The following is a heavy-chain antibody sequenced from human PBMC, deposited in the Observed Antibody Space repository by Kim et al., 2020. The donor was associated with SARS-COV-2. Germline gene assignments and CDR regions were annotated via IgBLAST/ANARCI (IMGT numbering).Heavy chain of an antibody. CDR2: IYYSGST. D-gene: IGHD2-8*01. CDR3: ARDRGVNWFDP. V-gene: IGHV4-61*01. Sequence: SETLSLTCTVSGGSVSSGSYYWSWIRQPPGKGLEWIGYIYYSGSTNYNPSLKSRVTISVDTSKNQFSLKLSSVTAADTAVYYCARDRGVNWFDPWGQGTLVTVSS. J-gene: IGHJ5*02. CDR1: GGSVSSGSYY.